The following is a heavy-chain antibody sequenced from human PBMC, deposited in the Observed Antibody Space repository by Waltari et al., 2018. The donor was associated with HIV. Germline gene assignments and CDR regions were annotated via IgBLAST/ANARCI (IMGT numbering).Heavy chain of an antibody. CDR2: TYYRSKWYN. V-gene: IGHV6-1*01. J-gene: IGHJ6*02. Sequence: QVQLQQSGPGLVKPSQTLSLTCAISGARVSSNSAAWHWIRQSPSRGLEWLGRTYYRSKWYNDYAVSVRSRITIHPDTSKNQFSLQLKSVTPEDTAVYYCVRGSGMNYYYYGMDVWGQGTTVTVSS. CDR3: VRGSGMNYYYYGMDV. D-gene: IGHD3-10*01. CDR1: GARVSSNSAA.